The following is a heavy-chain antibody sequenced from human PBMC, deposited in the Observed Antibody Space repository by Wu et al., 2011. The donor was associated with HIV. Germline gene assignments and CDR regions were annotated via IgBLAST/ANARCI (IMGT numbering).Heavy chain of an antibody. CDR1: GGSFSNYV. D-gene: IGHD1-1*01. J-gene: IGHJ5*02. Sequence: QVQLVQSGAEMKKPGSSVKVSCKASGGSFSNYVITWVRQAPGQGLEWMGGIIPSFGTTYYAQKFQDRVTISADKSTSTGYMELTSLTSEDAATYFCVRDYKGWNDRAPKFDRWGQGTLVTVSS. CDR2: IIPSFGTT. V-gene: IGHV1-69*14. CDR3: VRDYKGWNDRAPKFDR.